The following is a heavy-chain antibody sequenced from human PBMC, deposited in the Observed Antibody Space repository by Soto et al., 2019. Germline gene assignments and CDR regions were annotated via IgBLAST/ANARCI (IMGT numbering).Heavy chain of an antibody. D-gene: IGHD1-1*01. CDR1: GFAFSSYG. CDR2: IWYDGSNK. V-gene: IGHV3-33*01. CDR3: ARDLLEPRNYYYCYGMDV. Sequence: PGGSMRLSCAASGFAFSSYGMHWVRQAPGKGLEWVAVIWYDGSNKYYADCVKGRFTISRDNSKNTLYLQMNSLRAEDTAVYYCARDLLEPRNYYYCYGMDVWGQGTMVTVSS. J-gene: IGHJ6*02.